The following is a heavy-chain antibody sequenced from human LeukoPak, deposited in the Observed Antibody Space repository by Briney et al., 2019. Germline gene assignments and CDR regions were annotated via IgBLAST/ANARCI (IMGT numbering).Heavy chain of an antibody. D-gene: IGHD2-15*01. CDR3: ARAGPLVLVAGTPSFGY. CDR2: INHSGST. Sequence: PSETLSLTCAVYGGSFSGYYWSWIRQPPGKGLEWIGEINHSGSTNYSPSLRSRVSISVDRSENQLSLELSSVTAADTAVYYCARAGPLVLVAGTPSFGYWGPGTLVTVSS. V-gene: IGHV4-34*01. J-gene: IGHJ4*02. CDR1: GGSFSGYY.